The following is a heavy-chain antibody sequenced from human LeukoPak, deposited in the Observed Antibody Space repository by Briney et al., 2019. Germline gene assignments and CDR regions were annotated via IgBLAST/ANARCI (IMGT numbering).Heavy chain of an antibody. Sequence: GGSLRLSCAASGFTFSSYSMNWVRQAPGKGLEWVSFISSSSTYIYYADSVEGRFTISRDNAKNSLYLQMTSLRAEDAAVYYCARGYYDFWSAPFDSWGQGTLVTVSS. D-gene: IGHD3-3*01. V-gene: IGHV3-21*01. CDR1: GFTFSSYS. CDR2: ISSSSTYI. CDR3: ARGYYDFWSAPFDS. J-gene: IGHJ4*02.